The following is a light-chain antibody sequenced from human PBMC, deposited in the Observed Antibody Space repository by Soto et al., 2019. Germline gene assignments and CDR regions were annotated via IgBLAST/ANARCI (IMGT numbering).Light chain of an antibody. V-gene: IGKV3-15*01. CDR3: QQRSSWPPT. Sequence: EIVMTQSPATLSVSPGERATLSCRASQTVSSNLAWYQQKPGQAPRLLIYGASTRATGIPARFSGGGSGTEFTLTISSLQSEDFAVYYCQQRSSWPPTFGQGTRLEIK. CDR2: GAS. CDR1: QTVSSN. J-gene: IGKJ5*01.